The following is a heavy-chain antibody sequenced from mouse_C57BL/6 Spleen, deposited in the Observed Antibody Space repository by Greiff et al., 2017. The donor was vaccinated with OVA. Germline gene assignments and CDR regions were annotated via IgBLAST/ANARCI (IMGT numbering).Heavy chain of an antibody. CDR2: IDPSDSYP. V-gene: IGHV1-50*01. CDR1: GSPFTSYW. D-gene: IGHD1-1*01. Sequence: QVQLQQPGAELVKPGASVKLSCKASGSPFTSYWMQWVKQRPGQGLAWIGEIDPSDSYPNYNQKFKGKATLTVDTSSSTAYMQLSSLTSEDSAVYYCAFYYGSQGFAYWGQGTLVTVSA. CDR3: AFYYGSQGFAY. J-gene: IGHJ3*01.